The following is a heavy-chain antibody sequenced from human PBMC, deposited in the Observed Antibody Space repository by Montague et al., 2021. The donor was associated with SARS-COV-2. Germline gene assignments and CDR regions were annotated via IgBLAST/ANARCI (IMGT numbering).Heavy chain of an antibody. CDR1: GFTLYAYW. CDR2: INYDGSET. V-gene: IGHV3-7*01. Sequence: SLRLSCAASGFTLYAYWMNWVRQAPGKGLEWVANINYDGSETYYVGSVKGRFTISRDNANNALHLQMNNLRAADTAVYFCVRNPHRTYFYGSGIYLLNHSFDYWGPGTLVTVSS. CDR3: VRNPHRTYFYGSGIYLLNHSFDY. J-gene: IGHJ4*02. D-gene: IGHD3-10*01.